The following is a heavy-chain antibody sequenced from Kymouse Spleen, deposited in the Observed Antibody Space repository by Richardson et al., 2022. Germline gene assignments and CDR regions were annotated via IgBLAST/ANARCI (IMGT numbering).Heavy chain of an antibody. CDR3: ARNYNWNYNWFDP. CDR2: INAGNGNT. D-gene: IGHD1-7*01. Sequence: QVQLVQSGAEVKKPGASVKVSCKASGYTFTSYAMHWVRQAPGQRLEWMGWINAGNGNTKYSQKFQGRVTITRDTSASTAYMELSSLRSEDTAVYYCARNYNWNYNWFDPWGQGTLVTVSS. J-gene: IGHJ5*02. CDR1: GYTFTSYA. V-gene: IGHV1-3*01.